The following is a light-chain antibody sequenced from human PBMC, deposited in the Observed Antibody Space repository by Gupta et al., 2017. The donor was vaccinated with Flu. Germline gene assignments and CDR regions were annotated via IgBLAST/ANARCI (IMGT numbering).Light chain of an antibody. J-gene: IGLJ3*02. Sequence: ALTQPPSASGSPGPSVTISCTGTSGDVGAYNYVSWYQQHPGKAPKLIIYEVTKRPSGVPARFSGSKSANTASLTVSGLQAEEEADYYCNSYTGSDNLVFGGGTKLTVL. CDR1: SGDVGAYNY. CDR2: EVT. CDR3: NSYTGSDNLV. V-gene: IGLV2-8*01.